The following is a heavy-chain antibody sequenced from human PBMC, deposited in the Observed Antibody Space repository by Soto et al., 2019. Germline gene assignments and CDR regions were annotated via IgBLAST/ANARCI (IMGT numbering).Heavy chain of an antibody. J-gene: IGHJ3*02. CDR2: IKQDGSEK. D-gene: IGHD2-2*01. CDR3: ARGVVPETTEEPSDAFDI. V-gene: IGHV3-7*03. CDR1: GFTFSSYW. Sequence: GGSLRLSCAASGFTFSSYWMSWVRQAPGKGLEWVANIKQDGSEKYYVDSVKGRFTISRDNAKNSLYLQMNSLRAEDTAVYYCARGVVPETTEEPSDAFDIWGQGTMVTVSS.